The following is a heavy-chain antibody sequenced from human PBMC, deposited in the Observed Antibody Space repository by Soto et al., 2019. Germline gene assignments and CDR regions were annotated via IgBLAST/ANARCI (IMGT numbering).Heavy chain of an antibody. CDR1: GFSLSTSGVG. J-gene: IGHJ4*02. Sequence: SGPTLVNPTQTLTLTCTFSGFSLSTSGVGVGWIRQPPGKALEWLALIYWDDDKRYSPSLRSRLTITKDTSKNQVVLTMTNMDPVDTATYYCAHRGGYGSSWYFDYWGQGTLVTVSS. V-gene: IGHV2-5*02. D-gene: IGHD6-13*01. CDR2: IYWDDDK. CDR3: AHRGGYGSSWYFDY.